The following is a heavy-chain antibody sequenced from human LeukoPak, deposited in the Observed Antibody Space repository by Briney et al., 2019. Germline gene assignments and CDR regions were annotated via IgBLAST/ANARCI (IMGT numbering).Heavy chain of an antibody. CDR3: ARDGKISPYYGMDV. V-gene: IGHV4-59*01. J-gene: IGHJ6*02. D-gene: IGHD1-26*01. Sequence: PSETLSLTCTVSGVSITYYYWSWIRQTPGKGLEWIGYIYYSGSTDYNPSLKSRVTISVDTSKNQFSLRLSSVTAADTAVYYCARDGKISPYYGMDVWGQGTTVTVSS. CDR2: IYYSGST. CDR1: GVSITYYY.